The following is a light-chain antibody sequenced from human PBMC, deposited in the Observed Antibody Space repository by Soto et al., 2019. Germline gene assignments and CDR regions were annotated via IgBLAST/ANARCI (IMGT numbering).Light chain of an antibody. CDR2: GAS. J-gene: IGKJ4*01. V-gene: IGKV3-15*01. Sequence: EIVMTQSPATLSVSPGERATLSCRASRNINRKLAWYQQKPGQAPRLLISGASTRATGIPARFSGSGSGTDFTLTISSLQSEDFAVYYCHKYYDYPPLIFGGGTKVEIK. CDR1: RNINRK. CDR3: HKYYDYPPLI.